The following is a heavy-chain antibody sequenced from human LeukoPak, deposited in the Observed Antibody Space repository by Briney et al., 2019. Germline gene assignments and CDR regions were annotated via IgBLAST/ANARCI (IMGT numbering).Heavy chain of an antibody. Sequence: GGSLRLSCAASGFTFSSYSMNWVRQAPGKGLEWVSSISSSSSYIYYADSVKGRFTISRDNAKNSLYLQMNSLRAEDPAVYYCARDEGSGYYGYWGQGTLVTVSS. J-gene: IGHJ4*02. V-gene: IGHV3-21*01. CDR3: ARDEGSGYYGY. D-gene: IGHD3-22*01. CDR1: GFTFSSYS. CDR2: ISSSSSYI.